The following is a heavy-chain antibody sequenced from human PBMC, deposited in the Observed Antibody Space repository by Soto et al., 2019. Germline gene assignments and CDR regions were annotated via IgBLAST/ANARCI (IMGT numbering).Heavy chain of an antibody. CDR1: GFTFSSYG. CDR2: ISYDGSNK. Sequence: GGSLRLSCAASGFTFSSYGMHWVRQAPGKGLEWVAVISYDGSNKYYADSVKGRFTIYRDNSKNTLYLQMNSLRAEDTAVYYCATLQLERDYWGQGTLVTVSS. V-gene: IGHV3-30*03. CDR3: ATLQLERDY. J-gene: IGHJ4*02. D-gene: IGHD1-1*01.